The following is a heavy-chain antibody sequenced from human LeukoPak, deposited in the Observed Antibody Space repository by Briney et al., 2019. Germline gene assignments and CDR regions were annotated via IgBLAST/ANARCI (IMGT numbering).Heavy chain of an antibody. Sequence: GGSLRLSCAASGFTFSSYAMHWVRQAPGRGLEYVSAISSNGGSTYYANSVKGRFTISRDNSKNTLYLQMGSLRAEDMAVYYCARDGNPSTLLWFGELFFDYWGQGTLVTVSS. J-gene: IGHJ4*02. CDR2: ISSNGGST. CDR3: ARDGNPSTLLWFGELFFDY. CDR1: GFTFSSYA. V-gene: IGHV3-64*01. D-gene: IGHD3-10*01.